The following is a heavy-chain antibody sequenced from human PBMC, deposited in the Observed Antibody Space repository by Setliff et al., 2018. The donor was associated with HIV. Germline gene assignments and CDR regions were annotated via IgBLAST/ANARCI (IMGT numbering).Heavy chain of an antibody. D-gene: IGHD5-12*01. CDR1: GYSIRSSYW. Sequence: SETLSLTCAVSGYSIRSSYWWGWIRQPPGKGLEWIGYLYNSRGTYYNPSLKSRVTMSVDTSKNQFSLKVTSVTAADTAIYYCARGPVSGYDRGWVDSWGQGTQVTVSS. V-gene: IGHV4-28*03. J-gene: IGHJ4*02. CDR2: LYNSRGT. CDR3: ARGPVSGYDRGWVDS.